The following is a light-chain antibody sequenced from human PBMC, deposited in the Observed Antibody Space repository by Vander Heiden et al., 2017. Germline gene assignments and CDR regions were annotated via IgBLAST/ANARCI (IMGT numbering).Light chain of an antibody. CDR2: GKN. CDR1: SLRSFF. V-gene: IGLV3-19*01. CDR3: QSRDTITNHVV. J-gene: IGLJ3*02. Sequence: SSELTQDSDVSVALGQTLRITCQGDSLRSFFAGLYQQKPGPPPVLVMYGKNKRPSGIQDRFSGSSSGNTASLTITGAQAEDEAAYYCQSRDTITNHVVFAGGTRLTVL.